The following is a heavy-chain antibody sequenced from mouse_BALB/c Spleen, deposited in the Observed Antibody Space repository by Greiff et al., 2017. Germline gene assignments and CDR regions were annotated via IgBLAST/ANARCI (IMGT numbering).Heavy chain of an antibody. Sequence: VQLQQPGAELVKPGASVKISCKASGYSFTGYNMNWVKQSNGKSLEWIGNIDPYYGGTSYNQKFKGKATLTVDKSSSTAYMQLKSLTSEDSAVYYCARGGNYPYYYAMDYWGQGTSVTVSS. D-gene: IGHD2-1*01. V-gene: IGHV1-39*01. CDR2: IDPYYGGT. CDR3: ARGGNYPYYYAMDY. CDR1: GYSFTGYN. J-gene: IGHJ4*01.